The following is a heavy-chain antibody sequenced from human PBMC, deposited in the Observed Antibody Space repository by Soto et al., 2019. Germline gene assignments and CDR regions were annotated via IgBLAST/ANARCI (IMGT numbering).Heavy chain of an antibody. D-gene: IGHD3-9*01. CDR2: INQDGSEK. J-gene: IGHJ5*02. CDR1: GFTFSRYW. Sequence: GGSLRLSCAASGFTFSRYWMSWVRQAPGKGLEWVANINQDGSEKYYVDSVKGRFTISRDDAKNSLYLQMNSLRVEDTAVYYCARVYDILTSAWLDPWGQGTLVTVSS. CDR3: ARVYDILTSAWLDP. V-gene: IGHV3-7*03.